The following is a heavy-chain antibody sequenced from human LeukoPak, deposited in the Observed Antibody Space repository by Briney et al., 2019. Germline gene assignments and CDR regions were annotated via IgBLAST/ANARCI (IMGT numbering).Heavy chain of an antibody. Sequence: GGSLRLSCAASGFTFSSYAMSWVRQAPGKGPEWLSAISGSGGSTTDADSVKGRFTISRDNSKNTLYLQMNSLRAEDTAVYYCAKDNYYDSSGHIKGEFDYWGQGTLVTVSS. CDR2: ISGSGGST. D-gene: IGHD3-22*01. V-gene: IGHV3-23*01. J-gene: IGHJ4*02. CDR3: AKDNYYDSSGHIKGEFDY. CDR1: GFTFSSYA.